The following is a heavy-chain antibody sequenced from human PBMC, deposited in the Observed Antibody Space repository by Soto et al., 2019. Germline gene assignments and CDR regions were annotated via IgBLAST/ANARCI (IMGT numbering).Heavy chain of an antibody. J-gene: IGHJ6*02. V-gene: IGHV1-69*13. D-gene: IGHD2-2*01. CDR2: IIPISGTA. CDR1: GGTFSSYA. CDR3: ARSQGSSTSLELYYYYYYGMDV. Sequence: SVKVSCKASGGTFSSYAISWVRQAPGQGLEWMGGIIPISGTANYAQKFQGRVTITADESTSTAYMELCSLRSEDTAVYYCARSQGSSTSLELYYYYYYGMDVWGQGTTVTVSS.